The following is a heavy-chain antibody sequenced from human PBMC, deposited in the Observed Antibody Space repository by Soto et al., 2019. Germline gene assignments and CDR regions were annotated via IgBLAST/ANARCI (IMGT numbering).Heavy chain of an antibody. J-gene: IGHJ5*02. CDR3: ARVPHRRAAANRYNWFDH. Sequence: ASVKVSCKASGYTFTGYAMHWVRQAPGQRLEWMGWINAGNGNTKYSQKFQGRVTITRDTSASTAYMELSSLRSEDTAVYYCARVPHRRAAANRYNWFDHWGQGTLVTVSS. CDR1: GYTFTGYA. V-gene: IGHV1-3*01. D-gene: IGHD6-13*01. CDR2: INAGNGNT.